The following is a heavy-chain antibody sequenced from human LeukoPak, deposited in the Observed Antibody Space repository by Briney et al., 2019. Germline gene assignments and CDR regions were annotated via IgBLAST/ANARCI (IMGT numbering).Heavy chain of an antibody. Sequence: SETLSLTGTVSGGSISSGGYYWRWIRQHPGKGLEWIGYIYYSGSAYYNPSLKSRVTISVDTSKTQFSLKLSSVTAADTAVYYCARTYYYDSSWFDPWGQGTLVTVSS. CDR1: GGSISSGGYY. D-gene: IGHD3-22*01. V-gene: IGHV4-31*03. J-gene: IGHJ5*02. CDR2: IYYSGSA. CDR3: ARTYYYDSSWFDP.